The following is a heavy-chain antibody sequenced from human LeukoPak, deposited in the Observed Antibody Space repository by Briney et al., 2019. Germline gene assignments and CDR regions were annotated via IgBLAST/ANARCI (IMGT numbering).Heavy chain of an antibody. CDR3: ASDFGY. Sequence: SETLSLTCTVSGGSISTAYWTWIRQPAGKGLEWIGLIYTSGSTNYNPSPKSRVTTSLDTSKNQCSLKLTSVTAANTAVYYCASDFGYWGQGTLVTVSS. D-gene: IGHD3-10*01. J-gene: IGHJ4*02. V-gene: IGHV4-4*07. CDR1: GGSISTAY. CDR2: IYTSGST.